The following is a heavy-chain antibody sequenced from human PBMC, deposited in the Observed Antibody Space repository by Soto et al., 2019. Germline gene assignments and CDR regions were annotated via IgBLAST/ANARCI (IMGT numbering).Heavy chain of an antibody. CDR3: AKDLGPDGSASCPYF. CDR1: GFTFTNYG. J-gene: IGHJ4*02. V-gene: IGHV3-30*18. Sequence: GGSLRLSCAASGFTFTNYGMHWVRHTPGKGLEWLAVISYDGSHNLHADSVKGRFTISRDNSKNTVSLQMNSLRPEDTAVYYCAKDLGPDGSASCPYFWGQGTLVTVSS. CDR2: ISYDGSHN. D-gene: IGHD3-10*01.